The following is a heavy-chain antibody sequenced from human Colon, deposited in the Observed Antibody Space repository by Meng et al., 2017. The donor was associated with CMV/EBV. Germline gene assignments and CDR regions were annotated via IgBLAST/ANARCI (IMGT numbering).Heavy chain of an antibody. Sequence: GESLKISCEVSGFTISDRHMSWIRQAPGKGLEWIIYVTRESMIYSADSVRGRFTISRDNAKNSMYLQLNSLRAEDTAVYYCARDNSRVQGNIPILVVPRGFDLWGQGTLVTVSS. J-gene: IGHJ4*02. V-gene: IGHV3-11*04. CDR2: VTRESMI. D-gene: IGHD3-22*01. CDR1: GFTISDRH. CDR3: ARDNSRVQGNIPILVVPRGFDL.